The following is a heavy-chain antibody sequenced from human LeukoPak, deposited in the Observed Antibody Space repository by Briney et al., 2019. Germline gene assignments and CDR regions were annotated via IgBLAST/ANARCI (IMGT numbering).Heavy chain of an antibody. J-gene: IGHJ4*02. D-gene: IGHD3-16*01. Sequence: SETLSLTCTVSGGSISSYYWSWIRQPAGKGLEWIGRIYTSGSTNYNPSLKSRVTMSVDTSKIQFSLKLSSVTAADTAVYYCARDPGGWGEGYYSDYWGQGTLVIVSS. CDR2: IYTSGST. CDR1: GGSISSYY. V-gene: IGHV4-4*07. CDR3: ARDPGGWGEGYYSDY.